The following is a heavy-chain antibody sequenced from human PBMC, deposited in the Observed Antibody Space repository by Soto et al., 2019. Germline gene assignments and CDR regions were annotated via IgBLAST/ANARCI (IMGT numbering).Heavy chain of an antibody. Sequence: QVQLVESGGGVVQPGRSLRLCCAASGFTFSSYGMHWVRQAPGKGLEWVAVIWYDGSNKYYADSVKGRFTISRDNSKNTLYLQMNSLRAEDTAVSYCARDGYCSGGSCYSVPVFDYWGQGTLVTVSS. CDR3: ARDGYCSGGSCYSVPVFDY. D-gene: IGHD2-15*01. CDR1: GFTFSSYG. V-gene: IGHV3-33*01. J-gene: IGHJ4*02. CDR2: IWYDGSNK.